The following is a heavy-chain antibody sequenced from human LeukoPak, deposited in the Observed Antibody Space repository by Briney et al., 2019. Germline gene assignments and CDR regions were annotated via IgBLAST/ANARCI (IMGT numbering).Heavy chain of an antibody. D-gene: IGHD3-3*01. CDR3: ARVRTYYDFWSGYLSDY. CDR1: GFTFSSYW. J-gene: IGHJ4*02. CDR2: IKQDGSEK. Sequence: GRCLRLSCAASGFTFSSYWMSWVRQAAGKGLEWVANIKQDGSEKYYVDSVKGRFTISRDNAKNSLYLQMNSLRAEDTAVYYCARVRTYYDFWSGYLSDYWGQGTLVTVSS. V-gene: IGHV3-7*01.